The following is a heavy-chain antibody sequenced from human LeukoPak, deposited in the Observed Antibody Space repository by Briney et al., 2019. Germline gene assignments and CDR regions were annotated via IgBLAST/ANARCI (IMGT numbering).Heavy chain of an antibody. CDR2: IYTSGST. J-gene: IGHJ2*01. CDR3: ARDAGLGYSLL. Sequence: PSETLSLTCTVSGGSISSGSYYWSWIRQPAGKGLEWIGRIYTSGSTNYNPSLKSRVTISVDTSKSQFSLKLSSVTAADTAVYYCARDAGLGYSLLWGRGTLVTVSS. CDR1: GGSISSGSYY. V-gene: IGHV4-61*02. D-gene: IGHD2-15*01.